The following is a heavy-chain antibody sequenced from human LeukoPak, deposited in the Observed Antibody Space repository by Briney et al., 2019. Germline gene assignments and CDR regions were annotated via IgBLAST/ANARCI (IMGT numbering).Heavy chain of an antibody. CDR2: INPSGGST. J-gene: IGHJ4*02. CDR3: ARDLSITTFGVVITAYYFDY. D-gene: IGHD3-3*01. V-gene: IGHV1-46*01. CDR1: GYTFTSYY. Sequence: GASVKVSCKASGYTFTSYYMHWVRQAPGQGLEWMGIINPSGGSTSYAQKFQGRVTMTRDMSTSTVYMELSSLRSEDTAVYYCARDLSITTFGVVITAYYFDYWGQGTLVTVSS.